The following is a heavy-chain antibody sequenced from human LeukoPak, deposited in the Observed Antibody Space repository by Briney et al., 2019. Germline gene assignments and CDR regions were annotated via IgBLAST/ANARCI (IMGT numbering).Heavy chain of an antibody. CDR1: GIADRTNY. J-gene: IGHJ3*02. V-gene: IGHV3-66*02. D-gene: IGHD2-2*01. CDR2: SYAGGNT. Sequence: GGSLRLSCAASGIADRTNYISWVRQAPGKGLEWVSVSYAGGNTYYADSVKGRFTISRDNSKNTVYLQMNSLRSEDTAVYYCARGLLGHCSSISCYPGAFDNWGQGTMVSVSS. CDR3: ARGLLGHCSSISCYPGAFDN.